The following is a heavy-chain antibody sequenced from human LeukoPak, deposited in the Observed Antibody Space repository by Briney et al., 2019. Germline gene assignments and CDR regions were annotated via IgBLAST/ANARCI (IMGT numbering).Heavy chain of an antibody. CDR3: ATLAAYYDILTGYDPFDY. D-gene: IGHD3-9*01. Sequence: PGGSLRLSCAAFGFTFSSYSMNWVRQAPGKGLEWVSSISSSSSYIYYADSVKGRFTISRDNAKNSLYLQMNSLRAEDTAVYYCATLAAYYDILTGYDPFDYWGQGTLVTVSS. V-gene: IGHV3-21*01. CDR2: ISSSSSYI. CDR1: GFTFSSYS. J-gene: IGHJ4*02.